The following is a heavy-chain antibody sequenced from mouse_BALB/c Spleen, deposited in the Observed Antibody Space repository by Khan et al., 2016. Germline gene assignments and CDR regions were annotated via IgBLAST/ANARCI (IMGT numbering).Heavy chain of an antibody. D-gene: IGHD2-14*01. J-gene: IGHJ3*01. V-gene: IGHV3-2*02. CDR1: GYSITSDYA. CDR2: ISYSGST. Sequence: EVQLQESGPGLVKPSQSLSLTCTVTGYSITSDYAWNWIRQFPGNKLEWMGYISYSGSTSYNPSLKSRISITRDTSKNQFFLQLKSVTTEDTATYYCARESYDRYLAWFAYWGQGTLVTVSA. CDR3: ARESYDRYLAWFAY.